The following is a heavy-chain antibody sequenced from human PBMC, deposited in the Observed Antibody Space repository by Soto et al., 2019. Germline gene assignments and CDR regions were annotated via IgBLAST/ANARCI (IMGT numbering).Heavy chain of an antibody. CDR1: GFTFNSFA. J-gene: IGHJ4*02. CDR2: ISGSGGST. V-gene: IGHV3-23*01. D-gene: IGHD3-22*01. Sequence: GGSLRLSCAASGFTFNSFAMSWVRQAPGKGLEWVSSISGSGGSTNYADSVKGRFTISRDTSKNTLYLQMNSLSAEDTAVYYCAKSRYSDSSGDFYDYWGQGTLVTDSS. CDR3: AKSRYSDSSGDFYDY.